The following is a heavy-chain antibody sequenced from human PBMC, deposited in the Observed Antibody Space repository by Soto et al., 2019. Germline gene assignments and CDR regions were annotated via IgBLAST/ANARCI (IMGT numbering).Heavy chain of an antibody. V-gene: IGHV3-30-3*01. Sequence: QVQLVESGGGVVQPGRSLRLSCAASGFTFSSYAMHWVRQAPGKGLEWVAVISYDGSNKYYADSVKGRFTISRDNSKNTLYLQMNSLRAEDTAVYYCAGEKKERWLQRNWFDPWGQGTLVTVSS. CDR1: GFTFSSYA. CDR3: AGEKKERWLQRNWFDP. CDR2: ISYDGSNK. D-gene: IGHD5-12*01. J-gene: IGHJ5*02.